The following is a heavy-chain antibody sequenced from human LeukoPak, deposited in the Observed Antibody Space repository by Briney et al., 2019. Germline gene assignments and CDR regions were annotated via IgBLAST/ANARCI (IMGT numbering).Heavy chain of an antibody. CDR3: ASSYVDTAMVFY. J-gene: IGHJ4*02. Sequence: PSETLSLTCTVSGGSISSSSYYWGWIRQPPGKGLEWIGSIYYSGSTYYNPSLKSRVTISVDTSKNQFSLKLSSVTAADTAVYYCASSYVDTAMVFYWGQGTLVTVSS. V-gene: IGHV4-39*01. D-gene: IGHD5-18*01. CDR1: GGSISSSSYY. CDR2: IYYSGST.